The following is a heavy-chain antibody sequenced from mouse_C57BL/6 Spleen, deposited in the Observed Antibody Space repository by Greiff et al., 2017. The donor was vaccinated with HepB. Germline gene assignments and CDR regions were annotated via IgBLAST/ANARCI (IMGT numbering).Heavy chain of an antibody. Sequence: DVKLQESGPGLVKPSQSLSLTCSVTGYSITSGYYWNCIRQFPGNKLEWMGYISYDGSNNYNPSLKNRISITRDTSKNQFFLKLNSVTTEDTATYYCAREDYGSFDYWGQGTTLTVSS. V-gene: IGHV3-6*01. CDR3: AREDYGSFDY. D-gene: IGHD1-1*01. CDR1: GYSITSGYY. CDR2: ISYDGSN. J-gene: IGHJ2*01.